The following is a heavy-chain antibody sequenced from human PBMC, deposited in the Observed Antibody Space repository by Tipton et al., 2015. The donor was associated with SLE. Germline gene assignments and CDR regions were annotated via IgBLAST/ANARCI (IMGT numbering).Heavy chain of an antibody. V-gene: IGHV1-2*02. CDR3: ATKATVPSAFDY. CDR1: GYTFTDSY. CDR2: INPNSGDS. D-gene: IGHD4-17*01. J-gene: IGHJ4*02. Sequence: QVQLVQSGAEVKKPGASVKVSCKASGYTFTDSYIHWVRQAPEQGLEWMGWINPNSGDSDFAQKFQGRVTMMRDTSINTAYMELSRLTSDDTAVYYCATKATVPSAFDYWGQGTLVTVSS.